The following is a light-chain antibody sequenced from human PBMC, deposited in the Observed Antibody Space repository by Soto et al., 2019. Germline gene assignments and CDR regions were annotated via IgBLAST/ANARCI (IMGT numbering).Light chain of an antibody. CDR2: AAS. CDR1: QSISNN. J-gene: IGKJ3*01. CDR3: QQTYSSST. Sequence: DIQMTQSPSSLSASVGDRVTITCRASQSISNNLNWYHQKPGNPPKLLIFAASTLQSGVPSRFSGGGSGTDFTLTINSLQPEDFATYYCQQTYSSSTFGPGTKVDIK. V-gene: IGKV1-39*01.